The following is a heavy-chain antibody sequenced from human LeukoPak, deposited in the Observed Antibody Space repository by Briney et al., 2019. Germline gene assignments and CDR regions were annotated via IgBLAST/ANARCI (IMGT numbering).Heavy chain of an antibody. CDR2: IKQGGSEK. CDR3: ARGGRIAVAAVDY. D-gene: IGHD6-19*01. V-gene: IGHV3-7*01. J-gene: IGHJ4*02. Sequence: GGSLRLSCAASGFTFSSYWMSWVRQAPGKGLERVANIKQGGSEKYYVDSVKGRFTISRDDAKNSLYLQMNSLRAEDTTVYYCARGGRIAVAAVDYWGQGTLVTVSS. CDR1: GFTFSSYW.